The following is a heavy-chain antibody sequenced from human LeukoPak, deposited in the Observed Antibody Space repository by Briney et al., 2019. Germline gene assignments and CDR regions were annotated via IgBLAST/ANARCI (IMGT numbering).Heavy chain of an antibody. CDR3: ASTTETKGDQVTAYYYYGMDV. J-gene: IGHJ6*02. Sequence: ASVKVSCKASGYTFTGYYMHWVRQAPGQGLEWMGWINPNSGGTNYAQKFQGRVTMTRDTSISTAYMGLSRLRSDDTAVYYCASTTETKGDQVTAYYYYGMDVWGQGTTVTVSS. CDR1: GYTFTGYY. CDR2: INPNSGGT. D-gene: IGHD4-17*01. V-gene: IGHV1-2*02.